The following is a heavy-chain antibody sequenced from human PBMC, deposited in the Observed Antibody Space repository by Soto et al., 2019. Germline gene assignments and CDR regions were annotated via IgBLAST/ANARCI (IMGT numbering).Heavy chain of an antibody. D-gene: IGHD3-9*01. Sequence: GGSLRLSCAASGFTFSNAWMSWVRQAPGKGLEWVGRIKSKTDGGTTDYAAPVKGRFTISRDDSKNTLYLQMNSLKTEDTAVYYCTTDQAIFTGYYTPPYYGMDVWGQGTTVTV. CDR1: GFTFSNAW. CDR3: TTDQAIFTGYYTPPYYGMDV. J-gene: IGHJ6*02. CDR2: IKSKTDGGTT. V-gene: IGHV3-15*01.